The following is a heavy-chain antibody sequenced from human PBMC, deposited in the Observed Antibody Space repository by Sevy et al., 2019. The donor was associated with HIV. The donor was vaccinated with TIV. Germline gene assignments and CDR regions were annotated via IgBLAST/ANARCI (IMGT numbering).Heavy chain of an antibody. Sequence: GGSLRLSCAASGFTFSSYEMTWVRQAPGKGLEWVSSISSSGTTVYYGDSVEGRFTISRDNPKNSLYLQMNSLRAEDTAVHYCARKGGAYDIGFDPWGQGTLVTVSS. CDR2: ISSSGTTV. J-gene: IGHJ5*02. CDR3: ARKGGAYDIGFDP. D-gene: IGHD3-22*01. CDR1: GFTFSSYE. V-gene: IGHV3-48*03.